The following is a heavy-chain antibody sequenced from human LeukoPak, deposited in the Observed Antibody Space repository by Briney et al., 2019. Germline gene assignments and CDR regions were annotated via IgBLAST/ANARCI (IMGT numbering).Heavy chain of an antibody. D-gene: IGHD6-19*01. CDR1: GYTFTGYY. J-gene: IGHJ4*02. CDR3: ARAIAVAGTVSHYFDY. V-gene: IGHV1-2*04. CDR2: INPNSGGT. Sequence: ASVKVSCKASGYTFTGYYMHWVRQAPGQGLEWMGWINPNSGGTNYAQKFQGWVTMTRDTSISTAYMELSRLRSDDTAVYYCARAIAVAGTVSHYFDYWGQGTLVTVSS.